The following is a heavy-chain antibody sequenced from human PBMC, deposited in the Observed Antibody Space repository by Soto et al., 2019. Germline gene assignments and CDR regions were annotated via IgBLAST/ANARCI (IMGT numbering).Heavy chain of an antibody. D-gene: IGHD6-19*01. CDR3: ARARIAVAGYDY. Sequence: GGSLRLSCAASGFTFSSYWMHWVRQAPGKGLVWVSRINSDWSSTTYADSVKGRFTISRDNAKNTLYLQMNSLRAEDTAVYYCARARIAVAGYDYWGQGTLVAVSS. CDR2: INSDWSST. J-gene: IGHJ4*02. CDR1: GFTFSSYW. V-gene: IGHV3-74*01.